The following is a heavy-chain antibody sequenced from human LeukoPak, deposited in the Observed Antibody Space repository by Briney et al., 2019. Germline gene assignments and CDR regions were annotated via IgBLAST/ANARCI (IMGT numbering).Heavy chain of an antibody. CDR1: GYTFTNYY. Sequence: ASVKVSCKASGYTFTNYYIHWVRQAPGQGLEWMGIINPRGGSTSHAQKLQGRVTMTRDTSTSTVYMELSSLRSEDTAVYYCARDKADSRNCSSTSCNGWLASWGQGTLVTVSS. CDR2: INPRGGST. V-gene: IGHV1-46*01. J-gene: IGHJ5*01. CDR3: ARDKADSRNCSSTSCNGWLAS. D-gene: IGHD2-2*01.